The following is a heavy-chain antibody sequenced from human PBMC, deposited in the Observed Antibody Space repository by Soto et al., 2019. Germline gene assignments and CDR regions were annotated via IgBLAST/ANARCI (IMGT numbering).Heavy chain of an antibody. Sequence: GSSVKVSCKTSGDNFNRLYIHWVRQAPGQGLEWVGIINPGSGSTTYAQKFQGRVTMTGDTSTSTVNMELSSLRSEDTAVYYCARGFYYCSYSHPRGLISFPTRRTTDL. CDR2: INPGSGST. V-gene: IGHV1-46*02. CDR1: GDNFNRLY. J-gene: IGHJ2*01. D-gene: IGHD3-10*01. CDR3: ARGFYYCSYSHPRGLISFPTRRTTDL.